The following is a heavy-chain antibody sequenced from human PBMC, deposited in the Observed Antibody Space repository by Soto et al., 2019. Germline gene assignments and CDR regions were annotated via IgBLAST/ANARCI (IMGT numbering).Heavy chain of an antibody. V-gene: IGHV3-23*01. CDR3: ATLTWSGDLRG. CDR1: GFTFSKYD. J-gene: IGHJ1*01. D-gene: IGHD3-10*01. CDR2: ITNSGGST. Sequence: EVQLLESGGGLVQPGGSLRLSCAASGFTFSKYDMSWARQAQGTGLEWVSTITNSGGSTYHADSVKGRFTISRDDSKNTLYLHMSTLRAEDTAVYYSATLTWSGDLRGWGQGTLVTVSS.